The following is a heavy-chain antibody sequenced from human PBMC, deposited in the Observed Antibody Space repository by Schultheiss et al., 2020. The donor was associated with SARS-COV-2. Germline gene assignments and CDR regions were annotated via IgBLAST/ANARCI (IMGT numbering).Heavy chain of an antibody. CDR1: GGSFSGYY. CDR3: ARRGGSGSPLGY. Sequence: SETLSLTCAVYGGSFSGYYWSWIRQPPGKGLEWIGYIYYSGSTNYNPSLKSRVTISVDTSKNQFSLKLSSVTAADTAVYYCARRGGSGSPLGYWGQGTLVTVSS. J-gene: IGHJ4*02. D-gene: IGHD3-10*01. CDR2: IYYSGST. V-gene: IGHV4-59*12.